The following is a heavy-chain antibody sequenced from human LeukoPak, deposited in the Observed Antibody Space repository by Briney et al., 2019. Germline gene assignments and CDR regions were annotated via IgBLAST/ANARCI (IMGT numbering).Heavy chain of an antibody. CDR3: ARRLRGYSGYDSFFDY. D-gene: IGHD5-12*01. CDR1: GGSLSSYY. V-gene: IGHV4-59*12. CDR2: IYYSGST. Sequence: SETLSLTCTVSGGSLSSYYWSWLRQPPGEGREYIGYIYYSGSTNYNPSLKSRVTISVHTSKNQFSLKLSSVTAADTAVYYCARRLRGYSGYDSFFDYWGQGTLVTVSS. J-gene: IGHJ4*02.